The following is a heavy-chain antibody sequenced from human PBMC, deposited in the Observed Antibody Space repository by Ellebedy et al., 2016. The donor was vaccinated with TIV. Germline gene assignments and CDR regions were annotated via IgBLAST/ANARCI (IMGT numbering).Heavy chain of an antibody. V-gene: IGHV3-7*01. CDR3: ARDTRYYGFD. J-gene: IGHJ4*02. D-gene: IGHD3-16*01. Sequence: GESLKISXAASGFTFSSYWMNWVRLAPGKGLEWVANIRQDGSENYYVDSVKGRFTIYRDNAKDTVYLQMNSLRAEDTAVYYCARDTRYYGFDWGQGTLVTVSS. CDR2: IRQDGSEN. CDR1: GFTFSSYW.